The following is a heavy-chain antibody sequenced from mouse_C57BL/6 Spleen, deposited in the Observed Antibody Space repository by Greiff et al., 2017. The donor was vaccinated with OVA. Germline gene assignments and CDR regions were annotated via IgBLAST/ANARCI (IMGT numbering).Heavy chain of an antibody. Sequence: VQLQQSGPELVKPGASVKISCKASGYAFSSSWMNWVQQRPGKGLEWIGRIYPGDGDPNYNGTFKGQATLPADNSSSTAYMQLSSLTSEDSAVYFCAREPVYYYGSSSDYVDYWGQGTTRTGSS. J-gene: IGHJ2*01. CDR2: IYPGDGDP. CDR3: AREPVYYYGSSSDYVDY. V-gene: IGHV1-82*01. D-gene: IGHD1-1*01. CDR1: GYAFSSSW.